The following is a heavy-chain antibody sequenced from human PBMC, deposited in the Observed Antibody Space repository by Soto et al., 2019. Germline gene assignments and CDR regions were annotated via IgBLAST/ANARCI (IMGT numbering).Heavy chain of an antibody. J-gene: IGHJ6*02. CDR2: IHYSGSS. D-gene: IGHD3-3*01. CDR3: ARSYPNTIFGVIKSRGTDV. V-gene: IGHV4-59*01. CDR1: GASISSYY. Sequence: PSETLSLTCAVSGASISSYYWSWSRQPPGKGLEWIAYIHYSGSSNYNPSLKSRVTISVDTSKNQFSLKLSSVTAADTAVYYCARSYPNTIFGVIKSRGTDVWGQGATVTVSS.